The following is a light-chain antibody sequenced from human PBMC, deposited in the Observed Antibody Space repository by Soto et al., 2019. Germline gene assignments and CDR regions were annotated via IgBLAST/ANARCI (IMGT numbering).Light chain of an antibody. V-gene: IGKV4-1*01. J-gene: IGKJ4*01. CDR2: WAS. CDR3: QQYYSKPIT. Sequence: DIVMTQSPDSLAVSLGERATINCKSSQSVLYSSNNKNYLAWYQQKPGQPPKLLIYWASTRESGVPDRFSGSGSGTDFTLTISSLQDEDVAVYYCQQYYSKPITFGGGTKVEIK. CDR1: QSVLYSSNNKNY.